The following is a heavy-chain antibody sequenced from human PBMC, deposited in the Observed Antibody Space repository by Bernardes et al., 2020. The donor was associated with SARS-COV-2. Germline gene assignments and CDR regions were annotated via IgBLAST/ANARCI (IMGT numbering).Heavy chain of an antibody. CDR2: IYWDDDK. D-gene: IGHD3-22*01. CDR3: ALTTTYYYDSSGSDAFDI. J-gene: IGHJ3*02. V-gene: IGHV2-5*02. CDR1: GFSLSTSGVG. Sequence: SGPTLVKPTQTLTLTCTFSGFSLSTSGVGVGWIRQPPGKALEWLALIYWDDDKRYSPSLKSRLTITKDTSKNQVVLTMTNMDPVDTATYYCALTTTYYYDSSGSDAFDIWGQGTMVTVSS.